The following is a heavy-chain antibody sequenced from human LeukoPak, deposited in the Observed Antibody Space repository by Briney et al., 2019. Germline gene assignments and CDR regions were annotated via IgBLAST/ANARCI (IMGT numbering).Heavy chain of an antibody. Sequence: GGSLRLSCAASGFTFSNHEMNWIRQAPGKGLEWISYISNSGNTKYYADSVKGRFSISRDNAKNSLYLQMNSLRAEDTAVYYCAREGSSYYMDVWGKGTTVTISS. D-gene: IGHD3-10*01. J-gene: IGHJ6*03. CDR1: GFTFSNHE. V-gene: IGHV3-48*03. CDR3: AREGSSYYMDV. CDR2: ISNSGNTK.